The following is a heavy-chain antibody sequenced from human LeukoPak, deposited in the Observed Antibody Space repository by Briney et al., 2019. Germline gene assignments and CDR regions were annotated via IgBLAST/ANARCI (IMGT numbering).Heavy chain of an antibody. CDR3: ARARGEAAGNPNFDY. CDR2: IYYSGSA. Sequence: SETLSLTCAVYGGSFSGYYWTWIRQHPGKGLEWIGYIYYSGSAYYNPSLKSRVTMSVDTSKNQFSLKLSSVTAADTALYYCARARGEAAGNPNFDYWGQGTLVTVSS. CDR1: GGSFSGYY. D-gene: IGHD6-13*01. J-gene: IGHJ4*02. V-gene: IGHV4-31*11.